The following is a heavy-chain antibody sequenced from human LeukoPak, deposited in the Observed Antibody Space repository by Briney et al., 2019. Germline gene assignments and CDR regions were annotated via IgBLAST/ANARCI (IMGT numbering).Heavy chain of an antibody. Sequence: GGSLRLSCAASGFTVTNIYMTWVRQAPGKGLEWVSVIYGGGNTYYADSVKGRFTISRDNSKNTLFLQMNSLSAEDTAVYYCAREELGMVYFDYWGLGTLVTVSS. V-gene: IGHV3-66*02. CDR1: GFTVTNIY. CDR3: AREELGMVYFDY. CDR2: IYGGGNT. D-gene: IGHD7-27*01. J-gene: IGHJ4*02.